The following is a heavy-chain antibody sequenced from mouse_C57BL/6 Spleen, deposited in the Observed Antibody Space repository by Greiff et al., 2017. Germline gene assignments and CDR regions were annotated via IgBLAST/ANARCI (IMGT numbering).Heavy chain of an antibody. CDR3: TRYGVTTGFAY. J-gene: IGHJ3*01. CDR2: IDPETGGT. CDR1: GYTFTDYE. D-gene: IGHD2-2*01. Sequence: VQLVESGAELVRPGASVTLSCKASGYTFTDYEMHWVKQTPVHGLEWIGAIDPETGGTAYNQKFKGKAILTADKSSSTAYMELRSLTSEDSAVYYCTRYGVTTGFAYWGQGTLVTVSA. V-gene: IGHV1-15*01.